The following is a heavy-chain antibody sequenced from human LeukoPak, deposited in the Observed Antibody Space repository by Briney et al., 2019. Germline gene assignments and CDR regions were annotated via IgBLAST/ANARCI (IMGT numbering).Heavy chain of an antibody. J-gene: IGHJ4*02. CDR1: GFTFSSYA. D-gene: IGHD2-2*01. CDR2: ISGSGGST. CDR3: AKDLQIVVVPGALDY. V-gene: IGHV3-23*01. Sequence: GGSLRLSCAASGFTFSSYAMSWVRQAPGKGLEWVSAISGSGGSTYYADSVKGRFTISRDNSKNTLYLQMNSLRAEDTAVYYCAKDLQIVVVPGALDYWGQGTLVTVSS.